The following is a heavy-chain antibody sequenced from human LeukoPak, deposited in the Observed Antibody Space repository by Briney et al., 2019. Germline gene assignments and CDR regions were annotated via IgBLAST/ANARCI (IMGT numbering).Heavy chain of an antibody. D-gene: IGHD1-26*01. J-gene: IGHJ4*02. CDR1: GFTFSSYW. CDR2: ISGSGGST. V-gene: IGHV3-23*01. Sequence: GGSLRLSCAASGFTFSSYWMHWVRQAPGKGLEWVSAISGSGGSTYYADSVKGRFTISRDNSKNTLYLQMNSLRAEDTAVYYCAKGGSYSRMIDYWGQGTLVTVSS. CDR3: AKGGSYSRMIDY.